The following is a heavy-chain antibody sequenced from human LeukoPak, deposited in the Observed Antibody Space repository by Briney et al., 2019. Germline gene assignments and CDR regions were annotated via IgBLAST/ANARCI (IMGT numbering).Heavy chain of an antibody. CDR3: ARDVKLTPFHY. CDR2: IQFDGSEE. V-gene: IGHV3-30*02. CDR1: GFTFSSHG. D-gene: IGHD2/OR15-2a*01. Sequence: GGSLRLSCAASGFTFSSHGMHCVRQGPGKGLEWMAFIQFDGSEEFYADSVRGRFTISRDNSKNTLYLQMNSLRPEDTAVYYCARDVKLTPFHYWGQGTLVTVSS. J-gene: IGHJ4*02.